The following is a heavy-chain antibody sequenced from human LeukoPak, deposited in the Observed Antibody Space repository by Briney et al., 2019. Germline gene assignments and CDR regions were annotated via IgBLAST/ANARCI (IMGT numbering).Heavy chain of an antibody. CDR2: ILSGGST. J-gene: IGHJ4*02. D-gene: IGHD5-18*01. V-gene: IGHV3-53*01. CDR3: ARGDSYGYYFDY. Sequence: GGSLRLSCAASGFTFSAYWMSWVRQAPGKGLEWVSVILSGGSTYYADSVKGRFTISRDNSKNTPYLQMNSLRGEDTAVYSCARGDSYGYYFDYWGQGPLVTVSS. CDR1: GFTFSAYW.